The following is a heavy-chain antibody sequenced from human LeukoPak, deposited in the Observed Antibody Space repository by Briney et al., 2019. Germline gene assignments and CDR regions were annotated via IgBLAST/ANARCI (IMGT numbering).Heavy chain of an antibody. CDR1: GGSISSHF. D-gene: IGHD5-12*01. CDR2: IYNSGTT. Sequence: SETLSLTCTVSGGSISSHFWSWIRQSPGKRLEGIGNIYNSGTTNYNPSLKSRVTISVDTSKNQFSLKLSSVTAADTAVYYCAGLRYESYYYGMDVWGQGTTVTVSS. V-gene: IGHV4-59*04. J-gene: IGHJ6*02. CDR3: AGLRYESYYYGMDV.